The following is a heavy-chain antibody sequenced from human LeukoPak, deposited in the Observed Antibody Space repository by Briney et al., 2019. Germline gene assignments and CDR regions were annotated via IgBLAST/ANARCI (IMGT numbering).Heavy chain of an antibody. CDR2: IYYSGST. V-gene: IGHV4-59*01. CDR3: ARISGSYFDY. J-gene: IGHJ4*02. CDR1: GGSISSYY. Sequence: SETLSLTCTLSGGSISSYYWSWIRQPPGKGLEWIGYIYYSGSTNYNPSLKSRVTISVDTSKNQFSLKLSSVTAADTAVYYCARISGSYFDYWGQGTLVTVSS. D-gene: IGHD1-26*01.